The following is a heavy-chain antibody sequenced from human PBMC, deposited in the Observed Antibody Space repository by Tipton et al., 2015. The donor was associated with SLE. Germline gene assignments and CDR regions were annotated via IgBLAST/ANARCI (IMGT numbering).Heavy chain of an antibody. CDR3: ARVNIIVLPAVMGRNDFYYYMDI. V-gene: IGHV4-31*03. Sequence: TLSLTCTVSGGSISSGGDYWTWIRQHPGMGLEWIGHIFYSGSAYYNDSLRSRVTISVDTSKNQFSLKLSSATAADTAVYYCARVNIIVLPAVMGRNDFYYYMDIWGKGTSVTVSS. J-gene: IGHJ6*03. D-gene: IGHD2-2*01. CDR1: GGSISSGGDY. CDR2: IFYSGSA.